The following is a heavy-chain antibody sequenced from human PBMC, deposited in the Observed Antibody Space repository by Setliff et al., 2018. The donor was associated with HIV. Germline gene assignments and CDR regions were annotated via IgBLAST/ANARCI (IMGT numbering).Heavy chain of an antibody. V-gene: IGHV4-34*01. D-gene: IGHD6-6*01. CDR2: INHSGST. J-gene: IGHJ4*02. Sequence: SETLSLTCTVSGGSISSYYWSWIRQPPGKGLEWIGEINHSGSTNCNPSLKSRVTISVDTSKNQFSLKLNSVTAADTAVYYCAREFSSSSFDQWGQGTLVTVSS. CDR1: GGSISSYY. CDR3: AREFSSSSFDQ.